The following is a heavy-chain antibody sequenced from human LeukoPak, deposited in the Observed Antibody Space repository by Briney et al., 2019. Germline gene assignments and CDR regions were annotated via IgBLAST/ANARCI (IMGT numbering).Heavy chain of an antibody. CDR2: IYYSGST. J-gene: IGHJ4*02. D-gene: IGHD3-22*01. CDR3: ARLLDDSSGFPHPNFDC. CDR1: GGSISSGGYY. V-gene: IGHV4-61*08. Sequence: SETLSLTCTVSGGSISSGGYYWSWIRQHPGKGLEWIGYIYYSGSTYYNPSLKSRVTLSVDKSKNQFSLKLSSVTAADTAVYYCARLLDDSSGFPHPNFDCWGQGTLVTVSS.